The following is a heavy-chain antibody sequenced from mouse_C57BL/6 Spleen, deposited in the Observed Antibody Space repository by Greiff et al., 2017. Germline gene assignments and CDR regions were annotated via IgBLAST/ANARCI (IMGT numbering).Heavy chain of an antibody. CDR1: GFTFTDYY. CDR3: ARYDYDTDYAMDY. V-gene: IGHV7-3*01. D-gene: IGHD2-4*01. J-gene: IGHJ4*01. CDR2: IRNKANGYTT. Sequence: EVQLVESGGGLVQPGGSLSLSCAASGFTFTDYYMSWVRQPPGKALEWLGFIRNKANGYTTEYSASVKGRFTISRANSQSILYLQMNALRAEDNAMYYCARYDYDTDYAMDYWGQGTSVTVSS.